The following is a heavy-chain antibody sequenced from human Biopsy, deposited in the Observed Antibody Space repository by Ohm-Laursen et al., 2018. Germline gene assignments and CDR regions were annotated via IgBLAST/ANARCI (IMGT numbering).Heavy chain of an antibody. D-gene: IGHD3-9*01. CDR3: ARDETGSSVFGPYYYGMDV. CDR2: INPTGGTT. CDR1: GYSFTKYY. Sequence: GATVTISCKASGYSFTKYYINWVRQAPGQGLEWMGIINPTGGTTSYAEKFQGRVTLTRDTSTGTVYLELNSLIYEDTALYYCARDETGSSVFGPYYYGMDVWGQGTTVTVSS. V-gene: IGHV1-46*01. J-gene: IGHJ6*02.